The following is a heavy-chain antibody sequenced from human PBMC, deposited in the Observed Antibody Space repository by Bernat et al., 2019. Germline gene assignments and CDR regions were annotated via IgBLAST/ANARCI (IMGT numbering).Heavy chain of an antibody. Sequence: EVQLVESGGGLVQPGGSLRLSCAASGFTFSSYWMSWVRQAPGKGLEWVANIKQDGSEKYYVDYVKGRFTISRDNAKNSLYLQMNSLRAEDTAVYYCAREKCSGGSCGLDYWGQGTLVTVSS. CDR3: AREKCSGGSCGLDY. J-gene: IGHJ4*02. D-gene: IGHD2-15*01. CDR1: GFTFSSYW. CDR2: IKQDGSEK. V-gene: IGHV3-7*03.